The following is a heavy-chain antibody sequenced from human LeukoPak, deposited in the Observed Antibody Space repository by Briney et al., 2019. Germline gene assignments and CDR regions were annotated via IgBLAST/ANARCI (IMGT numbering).Heavy chain of an antibody. J-gene: IGHJ6*03. CDR1: GEPFSGYY. CDR3: VRGRTDYYYYMDV. Sequence: SETLSLTCGVSGEPFSGYYWSWIRQPPGKGLEWIGDISESGSTNYNPSLKSRVTISVHPSKNQFSLKLTSMTAADTAVYFCVRGRTDYYYYMDVWGKGTTVTVSS. V-gene: IGHV4-34*01. CDR2: ISESGST.